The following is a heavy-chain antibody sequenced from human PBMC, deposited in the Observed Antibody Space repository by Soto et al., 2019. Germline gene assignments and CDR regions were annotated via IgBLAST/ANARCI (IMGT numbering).Heavy chain of an antibody. CDR3: ARDQPQYYYDSSGYFDY. CDR2: ISAYNGNT. D-gene: IGHD3-22*01. V-gene: IGHV1-18*01. J-gene: IGHJ4*02. Sequence: QVQLVQSGAEVKKPGASVKVSCKASGYTFTSYGISWVRQAPGQGLEWMVWISAYNGNTNYAQKLQGRVTMTTDTSTSTAYMELRSLRSDDTAVYYCARDQPQYYYDSSGYFDYWGQGTLVTVSS. CDR1: GYTFTSYG.